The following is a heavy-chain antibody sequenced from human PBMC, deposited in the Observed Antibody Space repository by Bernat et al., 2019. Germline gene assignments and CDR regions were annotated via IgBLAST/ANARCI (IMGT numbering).Heavy chain of an antibody. J-gene: IGHJ3*02. CDR1: GLSFRTCA. Sequence: QVQVVESGGGVVQPGRSLRLSCAASGLSFRTCAMHWVRQAPGKGLAWVALITYDGSNKYYADSVKGRFTISRDNSKNTLYLQLNSLRAEDTAVYYCRRENDAFDIWGQGTMVTVSS. CDR2: ITYDGSNK. V-gene: IGHV3-30-3*01. CDR3: RRENDAFDI.